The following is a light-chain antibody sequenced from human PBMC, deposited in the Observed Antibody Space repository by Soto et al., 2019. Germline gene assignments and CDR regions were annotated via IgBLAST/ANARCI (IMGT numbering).Light chain of an antibody. J-gene: IGKJ1*01. CDR1: QSVSSY. CDR3: QQYGSSGT. Sequence: EIVLTQSPATLSMSPGERATLSCRASQSVSSYLGWYQQKPGQAPRLLIYGASNRATGIPDRFSGSGSGTDFTLTFSSLEPEGFAVYYCQQYGSSGTFGQGTKVDIK. CDR2: GAS. V-gene: IGKV3-20*01.